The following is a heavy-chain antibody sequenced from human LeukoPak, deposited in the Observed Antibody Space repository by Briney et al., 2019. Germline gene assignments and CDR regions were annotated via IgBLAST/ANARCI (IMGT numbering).Heavy chain of an antibody. CDR1: GYTFSDYL. D-gene: IGHD5-24*01. Sequence: ASVKVSCKASGYTFSDYLMHWVRQSPGQGLEWMGWINPKSGATSSAQKFQGRVTMTRVTSISTAYMDLTTLTSDDTAVYFCARDRQGDGFAYFDFWGQGTLATVSS. V-gene: IGHV1-2*02. CDR3: ARDRQGDGFAYFDF. CDR2: INPKSGAT. J-gene: IGHJ4*02.